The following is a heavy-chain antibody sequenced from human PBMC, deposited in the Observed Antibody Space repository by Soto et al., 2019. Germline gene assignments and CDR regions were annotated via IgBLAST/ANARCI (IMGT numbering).Heavy chain of an antibody. V-gene: IGHV3-30-3*01. CDR3: ARDYLGFGDY. D-gene: IGHD3-10*01. J-gene: IGHJ4*02. Sequence: PGGSLRLSCAASGFTFSSYAMHWVRPAPGKGLEWVAVISYDGSNKYYADSVKGRFTISRDNSKNTLYLQMNSLRAEDTAVYYCARDYLGFGDYWGQGTLVTVSS. CDR2: ISYDGSNK. CDR1: GFTFSSYA.